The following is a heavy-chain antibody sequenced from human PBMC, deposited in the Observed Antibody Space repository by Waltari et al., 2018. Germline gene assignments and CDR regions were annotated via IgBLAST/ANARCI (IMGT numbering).Heavy chain of an antibody. CDR3: ARDQLSSGWPKYYYGMDV. V-gene: IGHV1-24*01. D-gene: IGHD6-19*01. CDR2: FDPEDGET. CDR1: GYTLTELS. J-gene: IGHJ6*02. Sequence: QVQLVQSGAEVKKPGASVKVSCKVSGYTLTELSMHWVRQAPGKGLEWMGGFDPEDGETIYAQKFQGRVTMTEDTSTDTAYMELSSLRSEDTAVYYCARDQLSSGWPKYYYGMDVWGQGTTVTVSS.